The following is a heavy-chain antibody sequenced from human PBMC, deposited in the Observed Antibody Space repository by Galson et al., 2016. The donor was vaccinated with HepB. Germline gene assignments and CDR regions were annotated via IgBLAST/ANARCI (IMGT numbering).Heavy chain of an antibody. D-gene: IGHD5-24*01. CDR2: INPSGGST. V-gene: IGHV1-46*01. Sequence: SVKVSCKASGYTFTSYYMHWVRQAPGQGLEWMGIINPSGGSTSYAQKFQGRVTMTRDTSTSTVYTELSSLSSEDTAVYYCARLCREMATTSPGPLYYFDYWGQGTLVTVSS. CDR3: ARLCREMATTSPGPLYYFDY. J-gene: IGHJ4*02. CDR1: GYTFTSYY.